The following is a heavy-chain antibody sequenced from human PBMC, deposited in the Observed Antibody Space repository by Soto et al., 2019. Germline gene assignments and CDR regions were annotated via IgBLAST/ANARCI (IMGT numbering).Heavy chain of an antibody. J-gene: IGHJ4*02. CDR1: GGSFSSGGYY. D-gene: IGHD3-3*01. V-gene: IGHV4-31*03. CDR2: IYYSGST. Sequence: QGQLQESGPGLVKPSQTLSLTGTFSGGSFSSGGYYGSWTRQHPGKGLGGIGYIYYSGSTYYNPSLKSRVTISVDTSKNQFSLKLSSVTAADTAVYYCARASARDFWSGYYSGGIDYWGQGTLVTVSS. CDR3: ARASARDFWSGYYSGGIDY.